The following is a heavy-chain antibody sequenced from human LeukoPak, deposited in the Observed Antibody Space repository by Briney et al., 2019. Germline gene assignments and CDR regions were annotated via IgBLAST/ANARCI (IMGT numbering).Heavy chain of an antibody. Sequence: GGSLRLYCAASGFTFSSYAMHWVRQAPGKGLEWVAVISYDGSNKYYADSVKGRFTISRDNSKNTLYLQMNSLRAEDTAVYYCARWDTAMVTGGYYFDYWGQGTLVTVSS. V-gene: IGHV3-30-3*01. CDR2: ISYDGSNK. CDR3: ARWDTAMVTGGYYFDY. J-gene: IGHJ4*02. D-gene: IGHD5-18*01. CDR1: GFTFSSYA.